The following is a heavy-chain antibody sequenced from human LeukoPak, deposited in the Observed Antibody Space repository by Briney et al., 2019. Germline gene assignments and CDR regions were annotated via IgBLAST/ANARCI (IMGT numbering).Heavy chain of an antibody. CDR1: GFTVSSNY. J-gene: IGHJ3*02. D-gene: IGHD5-18*01. CDR3: ARDGSPPGYSYGYKAFDI. V-gene: IGHV3-53*01. CDR2: IYSGGST. Sequence: GGSLRLSCAASGFTVSSNYMSWVRQAPGKGLEWVSVIYSGGSTYYADSVKGRFTISRDNSKNTLYLQMNSLRAEDTAVYYCARDGSPPGYSYGYKAFDIWGQGTMVTVSS.